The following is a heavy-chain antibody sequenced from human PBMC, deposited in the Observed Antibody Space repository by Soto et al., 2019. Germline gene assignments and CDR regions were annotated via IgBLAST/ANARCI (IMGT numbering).Heavy chain of an antibody. CDR3: ARARVVAPGLGFDP. D-gene: IGHD3-22*01. CDR2: IYHSGST. V-gene: IGHV4-30-2*01. CDR1: GGSISSGGYS. Sequence: SETLSLTCAVSGGSISSGGYSWSWIRQPPGKGLEWIGYIYHSGSTYYNPSLKSRVTISVDTSKNQFSLKLSSVTAADTAVYYCARARVVAPGLGFDPWGQGTLVTASS. J-gene: IGHJ5*02.